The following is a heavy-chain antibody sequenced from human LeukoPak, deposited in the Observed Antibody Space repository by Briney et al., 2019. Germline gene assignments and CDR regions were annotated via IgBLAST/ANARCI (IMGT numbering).Heavy chain of an antibody. CDR3: ARDFDHYYYGSGSYYSSALN. V-gene: IGHV3-7*01. CDR1: GFTFSSYA. D-gene: IGHD3-10*01. Sequence: PGGSLRLSCAASGFTFSSYAMSWVRQAPGKGLEWVANIKQDGSEKYYVDSVKGRFTISRDNAKNSLYLQMNSLRAEDTAVYYCARDFDHYYYGSGSYYSSALNWGQGTLVTVSS. J-gene: IGHJ4*02. CDR2: IKQDGSEK.